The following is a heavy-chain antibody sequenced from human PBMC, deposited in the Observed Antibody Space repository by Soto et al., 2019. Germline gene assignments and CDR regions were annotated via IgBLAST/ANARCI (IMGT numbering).Heavy chain of an antibody. Sequence: PGGSLRLSCAASGFTFSSYAMSWVRQAPGKGLEWDSTISGSGGSTYYADSVKGRFTISRDNSKNTLYLQMNSLRGEDTAVYYCAKEGSSSLYYFDYWGQGTLVTVSS. CDR1: GFTFSSYA. CDR3: AKEGSSSLYYFDY. CDR2: ISGSGGST. V-gene: IGHV3-23*01. J-gene: IGHJ4*02. D-gene: IGHD6-6*01.